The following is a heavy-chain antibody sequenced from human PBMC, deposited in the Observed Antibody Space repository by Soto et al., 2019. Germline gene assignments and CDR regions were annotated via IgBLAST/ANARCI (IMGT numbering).Heavy chain of an antibody. CDR1: GGPIAPFY. V-gene: IGHV4-59*12. Sequence: SETLSLTCTVSGGPIAPFYWTWIRQPPGKGLESIGYVYYNGSTNYNPALKGRVTISLDTSKSQFSLRLSSVTAADTAVYYCARTRGRGQWRDFYFDFWGQGSLVTVSS. D-gene: IGHD6-19*01. CDR3: ARTRGRGQWRDFYFDF. CDR2: VYYNGST. J-gene: IGHJ4*02.